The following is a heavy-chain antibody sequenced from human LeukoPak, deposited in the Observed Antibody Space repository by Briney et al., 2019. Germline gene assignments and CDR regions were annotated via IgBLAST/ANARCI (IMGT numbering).Heavy chain of an antibody. CDR1: GFIFSNYG. J-gene: IGHJ4*02. Sequence: GGSLRLSCAASGFIFSNYGMHWVRQAPGKGLEWVAIIWHDGSGKYYVDSVKGRFTISRDNSKNTLYLQMNSLRAEDTAVYFCTRQSENSSLDYWGQGTLVTVSS. D-gene: IGHD2/OR15-2a*01. CDR2: IWHDGSGK. CDR3: TRQSENSSLDY. V-gene: IGHV3-33*03.